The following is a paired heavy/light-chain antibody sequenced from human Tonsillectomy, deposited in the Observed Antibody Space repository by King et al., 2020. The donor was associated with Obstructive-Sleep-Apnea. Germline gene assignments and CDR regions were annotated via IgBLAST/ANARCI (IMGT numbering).Heavy chain of an antibody. Sequence: QLQLQESGPGLVKPSETLTLTCTVAGGSISSSSYYWGWIRQPPGKGLEWIGSIYYSGSTYYNPSLKSRVTISVDTSKNQFSLKLTSVTAADTAVYYCARGGDGSGSHLYYFDYWGQGTLVPVSS. CDR2: IYYSGST. CDR1: GGSISSSSYY. D-gene: IGHD3-10*01. J-gene: IGHJ4*02. V-gene: IGHV4-39*07. CDR3: ARGGDGSGSHLYYFDY.
Light chain of an antibody. CDR2: WAS. J-gene: IGKJ3*01. Sequence: DIVMTQSPDSLAVSLGERATINCKSSQSVLYSSNNKNYLAWYQQKPGQPPKLLIYWASTRESGVPDRFSGSGSGTDFTLTISSLQAEDVALYYCQQYYSTPFTFGPGTKVDIK. CDR3: QQYYSTPFT. CDR1: QSVLYSSNNKNY. V-gene: IGKV4-1*01.